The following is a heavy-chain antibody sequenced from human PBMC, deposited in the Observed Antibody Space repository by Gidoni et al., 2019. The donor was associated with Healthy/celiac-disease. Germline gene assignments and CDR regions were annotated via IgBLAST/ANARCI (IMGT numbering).Heavy chain of an antibody. V-gene: IGHV1-69*01. Sequence: QVQLVQSGAEVKKPGSSVKVSCKASGGTFSSSAISWVRQAPGQGLEWMGGIIPIFGTANYAQKFQGRVTITADESTSTAYMELSSLRSEDTAVYYCAALEGSWDYGDYGLYYYFDYWGQGTLVTVSS. CDR2: IIPIFGTA. D-gene: IGHD4-17*01. CDR1: GGTFSSSA. CDR3: AALEGSWDYGDYGLYYYFDY. J-gene: IGHJ4*02.